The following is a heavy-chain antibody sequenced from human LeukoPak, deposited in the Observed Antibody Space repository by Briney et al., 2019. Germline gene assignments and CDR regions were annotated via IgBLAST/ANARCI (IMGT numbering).Heavy chain of an antibody. CDR3: ARSLFRFLEWSYRSYYYYYMDV. J-gene: IGHJ6*03. CDR2: MNPNSGNT. V-gene: IGHV1-8*01. Sequence: ASVKVSCKASGYTFTNFDINWVRQATGQGLEWMEWMNPNSGNTGYAQKFQGRVTMTRNTSISTAYMELSSLRSEDAAVYFCARSLFRFLEWSYRSYYYYYMDVWGKGTTVTVSS. CDR1: GYTFTNFD. D-gene: IGHD3-3*01.